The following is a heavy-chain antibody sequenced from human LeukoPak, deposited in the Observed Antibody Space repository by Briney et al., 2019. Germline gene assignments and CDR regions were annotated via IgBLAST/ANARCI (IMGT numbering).Heavy chain of an antibody. CDR2: ISGDGGST. CDR1: GFIVDDYA. CDR3: AKDILSEQWHDAFDI. V-gene: IGHV3-43*02. J-gene: IGHJ3*02. Sequence: GGSLRLSCAASGFIVDDYAMYWVRQAPGKGLEWVSLISGDGGSTYYADSVKGRFTVSRDNSKNSLFLQMNSLRTEDTALYYCAKDILSEQWHDAFDIWGQGTMVTVSS. D-gene: IGHD6-19*01.